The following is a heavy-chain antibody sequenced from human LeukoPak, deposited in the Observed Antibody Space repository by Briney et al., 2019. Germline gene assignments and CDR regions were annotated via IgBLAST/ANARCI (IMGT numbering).Heavy chain of an antibody. Sequence: GGSLRLSCAGSGFTFSSHGMNWVRQAPGKGLEWVSFISYNSNYIFYADSVKRRFTISRDNAKNSLYLQMNILRAEDTAVYYCARADYYETSGPFGYWGQGTLVIVCS. CDR2: ISYNSNYI. J-gene: IGHJ4*02. CDR3: ARADYYETSGPFGY. D-gene: IGHD3-22*01. V-gene: IGHV3-21*01. CDR1: GFTFSSHG.